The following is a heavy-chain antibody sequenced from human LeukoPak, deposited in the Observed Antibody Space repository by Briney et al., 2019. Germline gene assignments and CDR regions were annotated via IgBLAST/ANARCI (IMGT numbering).Heavy chain of an antibody. Sequence: GGSLRLSCAVSGFSVTNNYMSWVRQPPGKGLEWVSAIYTRGSTFYPGSVKVRFTVSRDIAQNTLSLQMNSRRGEDRAIYYGVRFSTEWDDAHWGQGALVSVSS. J-gene: IGHJ4*02. D-gene: IGHD3-3*02. CDR2: IYTRGST. CDR3: VRFSTEWDDAH. V-gene: IGHV3-53*03. CDR1: GFSVTNNY.